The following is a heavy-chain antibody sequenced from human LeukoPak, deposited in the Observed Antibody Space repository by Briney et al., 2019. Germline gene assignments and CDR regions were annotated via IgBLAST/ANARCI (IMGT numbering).Heavy chain of an antibody. CDR1: GGSFSGYY. V-gene: IGHV4-34*01. Sequence: SETLSLTCAVYGGSFSGYYWSWIRQPPGKGLEWIGEINHSGSTNYNPSLKSRVTISVDTSKNQFSLKLSSVTAADTAVYYCARGRYSSSWYLGYDYWDQGTLVTVSS. D-gene: IGHD6-13*01. CDR2: INHSGST. J-gene: IGHJ4*02. CDR3: ARGRYSSSWYLGYDY.